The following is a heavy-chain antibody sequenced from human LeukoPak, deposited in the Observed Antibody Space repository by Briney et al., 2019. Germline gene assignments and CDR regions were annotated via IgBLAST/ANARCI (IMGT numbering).Heavy chain of an antibody. CDR3: AKCREFSRGWYWFDY. D-gene: IGHD6-19*01. Sequence: GGSLRLSCVASGFTFSSYGMHWVRQAPGKGLEGVAYVDSVKGRFTISRDNSKNTLYLQLNSLRAEDTAVYYCAKCREFSRGWYWFDYWGQGTLVTVSS. J-gene: IGHJ4*02. V-gene: IGHV3-30*02. CDR1: GFTFSSYG.